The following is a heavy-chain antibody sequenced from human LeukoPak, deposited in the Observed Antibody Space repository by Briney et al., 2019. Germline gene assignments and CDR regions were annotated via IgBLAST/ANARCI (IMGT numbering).Heavy chain of an antibody. Sequence: SETLSLTCTVSGRSISSYYWSWIRQPPGKGLEWIGYIYYSGSTNYNPSLKSRVTISVDTSKNQFSLKLSSVTAADTAVYYCARRREGYDYAFDIWGQGTMVTVSS. J-gene: IGHJ3*02. CDR2: IYYSGST. CDR3: ARRREGYDYAFDI. CDR1: GRSISSYY. V-gene: IGHV4-59*08. D-gene: IGHD5-12*01.